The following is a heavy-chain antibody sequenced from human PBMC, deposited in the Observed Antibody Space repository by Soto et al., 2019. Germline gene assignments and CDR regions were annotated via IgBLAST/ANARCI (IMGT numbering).Heavy chain of an antibody. D-gene: IGHD5-18*01. CDR3: ARVTGQTLDD. Sequence: GESLKISCEGSGYSFTNYWIGWVRQMPGKGLEWMGIIYPHDSDTRYSPSFQGQVTISADKSISTAFLQWSSLQASDTAMYFCARVTGQTLDDWAQGTRVTVAS. J-gene: IGHJ4*02. CDR2: IYPHDSDT. CDR1: GYSFTNYW. V-gene: IGHV5-51*01.